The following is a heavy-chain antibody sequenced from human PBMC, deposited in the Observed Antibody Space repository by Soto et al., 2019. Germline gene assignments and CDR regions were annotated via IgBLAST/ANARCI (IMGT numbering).Heavy chain of an antibody. D-gene: IGHD2-15*01. J-gene: IGHJ6*03. Sequence: QVQLVESGGGLVKPGGSLRLSCAASGFTFSDYYMSWIRQAPGKGLAWVSYISGSGSTIYYADSVKGRFTISRDNAKNSLHLQMNSPRAEDTAVYYCASGVAASHFYYYYMDVWSKGTTVSVSS. CDR2: ISGSGSTI. CDR1: GFTFSDYY. V-gene: IGHV3-11*01. CDR3: ASGVAASHFYYYYMDV.